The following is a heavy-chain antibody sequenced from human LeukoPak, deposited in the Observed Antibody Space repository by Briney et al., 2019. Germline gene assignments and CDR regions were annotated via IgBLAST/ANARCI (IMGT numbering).Heavy chain of an antibody. J-gene: IGHJ4*02. Sequence: GGSLRLSCSASGFTFSTYDMNWVRQAPGKGLEWVSSITSRSKYIYYADSVKGRFTISRDNANNLLFLQMDSLRDEDTAVYYCARYVGPNIAVAGSDFRGQGTLVTVSS. CDR1: GFTFSTYD. V-gene: IGHV3-21*01. D-gene: IGHD6-19*01. CDR2: ITSRSKYI. CDR3: ARYVGPNIAVAGSDF.